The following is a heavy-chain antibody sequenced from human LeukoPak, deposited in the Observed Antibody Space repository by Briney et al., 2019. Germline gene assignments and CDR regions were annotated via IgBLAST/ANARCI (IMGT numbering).Heavy chain of an antibody. CDR3: TRVGFWSGYYHFDS. V-gene: IGHV4-59*01. CDR2: IYYSGST. CDR1: GGSISSYY. Sequence: PSETLSLTCTVSGGSISSYYWSWIRQPPGKGLEWIGYIYYSGSTNYNPSLKSRVTISVDTSKKQFFLNLSSVTAADTAVYYCTRVGFWSGYYHFDSWGQGTLVTVSS. J-gene: IGHJ4*02. D-gene: IGHD3-3*01.